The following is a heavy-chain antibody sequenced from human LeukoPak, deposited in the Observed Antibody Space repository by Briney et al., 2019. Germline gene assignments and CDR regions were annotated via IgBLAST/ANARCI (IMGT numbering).Heavy chain of an antibody. CDR2: IIPIFGTA. Sequence: SVKVSCKASGGTFSSYAISWVRQAPGQGLEWMGGIIPIFGTANYAQKFQGRVTITADESTSTAYMELSSLRSEDTAVYYCARGLYGSGSYPDYYYYYMDVWGKGTTVTVSS. CDR1: GGTFSSYA. V-gene: IGHV1-69*13. D-gene: IGHD3-10*01. J-gene: IGHJ6*03. CDR3: ARGLYGSGSYPDYYYYYMDV.